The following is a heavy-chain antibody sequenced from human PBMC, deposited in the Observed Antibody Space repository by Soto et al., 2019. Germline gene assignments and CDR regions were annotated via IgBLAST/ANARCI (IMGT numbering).Heavy chain of an antibody. Sequence: ASVQVSCKASGGTFSSYAISWVRQAPGQGLAWMGGIIPIFGTANYAQKFQGRVTITADESTSTAYMELSSLRSEDTAVYYCAREGDHSKAVALDYWGQGTLVTVSS. CDR3: AREGDHSKAVALDY. CDR1: GGTFSSYA. D-gene: IGHD6-19*01. J-gene: IGHJ4*02. CDR2: IIPIFGTA. V-gene: IGHV1-69*13.